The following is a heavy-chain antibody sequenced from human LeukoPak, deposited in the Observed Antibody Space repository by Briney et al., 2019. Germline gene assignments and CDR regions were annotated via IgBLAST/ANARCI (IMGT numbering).Heavy chain of an antibody. CDR2: INHSGST. D-gene: IGHD3-10*01. J-gene: IGHJ6*03. V-gene: IGHV4-34*01. CDR3: ARGAVIWFRPKLYYYYMDV. CDR1: GGSFSGYY. Sequence: SETLSLTCAVYGGSFSGYYWSWIRQPPGKGLEWIGEINHSGSTNYNPSLKSRVTISVDTSKNQFSLKLSSVTAADTAVYYCARGAVIWFRPKLYYYYMDVWGKGTTVTVSS.